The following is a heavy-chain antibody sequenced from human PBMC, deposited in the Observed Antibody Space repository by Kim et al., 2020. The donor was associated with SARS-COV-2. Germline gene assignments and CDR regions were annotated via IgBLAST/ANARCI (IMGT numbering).Heavy chain of an antibody. D-gene: IGHD3-3*01. CDR2: IKHDGSTT. J-gene: IGHJ4*02. V-gene: IGHV3-74*01. CDR3: VRDLEWLLYDY. CDR1: GFTFSSYW. Sequence: GGSLRLSCAASGFTFSSYWMHWVRQAPVKGLVWVSRIKHDGSTTAYADSVKGRFTISRDNAENTLYLQMNSLSAEDTAVYYCVRDLEWLLYDYWGQGTLVTVSS.